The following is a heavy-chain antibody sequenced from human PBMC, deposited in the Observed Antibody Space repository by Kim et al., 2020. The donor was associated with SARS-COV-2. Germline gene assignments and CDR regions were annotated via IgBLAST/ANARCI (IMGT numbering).Heavy chain of an antibody. CDR3: ARKRNYYDSSGSYWYFDL. V-gene: IGHV4-39*07. CDR2: IYYSGST. D-gene: IGHD3-22*01. CDR1: GGSISSSSYY. J-gene: IGHJ2*01. Sequence: SETLSLTCTVSGGSISSSSYYWGWIRQPPRKGLEWIGSIYYSGSTYYNPSLKSRVTISVDTSKNQFSLKLSSVTAADTAVYYCARKRNYYDSSGSYWYFDLWGRGTLVTVSS.